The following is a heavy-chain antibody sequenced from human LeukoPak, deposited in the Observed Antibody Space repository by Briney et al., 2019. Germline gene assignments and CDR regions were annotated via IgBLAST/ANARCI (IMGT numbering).Heavy chain of an antibody. J-gene: IGHJ5*02. D-gene: IGHD3-22*01. V-gene: IGHV4-34*01. Sequence: ASETLSLTCAVYGGSFSGYYWSWIRQPPGKGLEWIGEINHSGSTNYNPSLKSRVTISVDTSKNQFSLKLSSVTAADTAVYYCARGGATIYCYDSSGLTNWFDPWGQGTLVTVSS. CDR1: GGSFSGYY. CDR2: INHSGST. CDR3: ARGGATIYCYDSSGLTNWFDP.